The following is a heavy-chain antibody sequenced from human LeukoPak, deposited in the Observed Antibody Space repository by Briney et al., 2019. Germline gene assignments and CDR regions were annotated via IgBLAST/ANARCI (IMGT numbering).Heavy chain of an antibody. CDR3: ARHSSGWHREVDY. D-gene: IGHD6-19*01. CDR1: GDSISSGDYY. Sequence: PSQTLSLTCTVSGDSISSGDYYWSWIRQHPGKGLEWIGYIYYSGSTNYNPSLKSRVTISVDTSKNQFSLKLSSVTAADTAVYYCARHSSGWHREVDYWGQGTLVTVSS. V-gene: IGHV4-30-4*08. CDR2: IYYSGST. J-gene: IGHJ4*02.